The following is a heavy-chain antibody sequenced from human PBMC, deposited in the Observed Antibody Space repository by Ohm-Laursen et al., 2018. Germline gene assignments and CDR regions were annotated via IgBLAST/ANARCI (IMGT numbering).Heavy chain of an antibody. CDR1: GFTFSTYS. D-gene: IGHD6-13*01. CDR2: ISNSGSTI. V-gene: IGHV3-48*01. J-gene: IGHJ4*02. CDR3: ARGYSTVDRGY. Sequence: SLRLSCAASGFTFSTYSMNWARQAPGKGLEFVSYISNSGSTIYYGDSVKGRFIISRDNAKNSLYLQMNSLRAEDTAVYYCARGYSTVDRGYWGQGTLVIVSS.